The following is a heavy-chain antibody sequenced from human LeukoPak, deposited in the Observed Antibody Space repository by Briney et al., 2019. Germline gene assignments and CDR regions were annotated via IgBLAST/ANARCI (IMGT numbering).Heavy chain of an antibody. V-gene: IGHV4-34*01. D-gene: IGHD1-7*01. Sequence: SETLSLTCAVYGGSFSNYYWSWIRQSPGKGLEWIGEINDSGTINYNPSLMSRVTISVDKSKNQFSLKLSSATAADTAVYYCARRWNYGRNYYIDVWSKGATVSVSS. J-gene: IGHJ6*03. CDR2: INDSGTI. CDR1: GGSFSNYY. CDR3: ARRWNYGRNYYIDV.